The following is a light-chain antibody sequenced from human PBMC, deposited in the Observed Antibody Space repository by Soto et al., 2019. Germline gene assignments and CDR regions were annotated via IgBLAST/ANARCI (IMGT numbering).Light chain of an antibody. CDR3: QQYNSYWVT. V-gene: IGKV1-5*01. CDR2: DAS. CDR1: QSISSW. J-gene: IGKJ2*01. Sequence: DIQMTQSPSTLSASVGDRVTITCRASQSISSWLAWYQQKPGKAPTLLIYDASSLESGVPSRFSGSGSGTEFTLTISSLQPDDFATYYCQQYNSYWVTFGQGTKLEIK.